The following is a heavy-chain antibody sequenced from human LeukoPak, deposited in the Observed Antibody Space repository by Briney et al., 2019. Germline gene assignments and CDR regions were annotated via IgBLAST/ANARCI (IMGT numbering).Heavy chain of an antibody. Sequence: PGGSLRLSCAASGFTFNNYAMSWVRRAPGKGLEWVSAISGSGGSTYYADSVKGRFTISRDNSKNTLYLQMNSLRAEDTAVYYCAKDLGFTQLQYPDYFDYWGQGTLVTVSS. D-gene: IGHD4-11*01. V-gene: IGHV3-23*01. J-gene: IGHJ4*02. CDR2: ISGSGGST. CDR1: GFTFNNYA. CDR3: AKDLGFTQLQYPDYFDY.